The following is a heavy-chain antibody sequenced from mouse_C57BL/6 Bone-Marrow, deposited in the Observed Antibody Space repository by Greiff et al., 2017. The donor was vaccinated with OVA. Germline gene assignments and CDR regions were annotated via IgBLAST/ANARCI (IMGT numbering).Heavy chain of an antibody. CDR3: ASYYDGSSFAY. CDR2: IWSGGST. Sequence: VQLQQSGPGLVQPSQSLSITCTVSGFALTSYGVHWVRQSPGKGLEWLGVIWSGGSTDYNAAFISRLSISKDHSNIQVFFKMNSLQADDTAIYYCASYYDGSSFAYWGQGTLVTVSA. D-gene: IGHD1-1*01. CDR1: GFALTSYG. J-gene: IGHJ3*01. V-gene: IGHV2-2*01.